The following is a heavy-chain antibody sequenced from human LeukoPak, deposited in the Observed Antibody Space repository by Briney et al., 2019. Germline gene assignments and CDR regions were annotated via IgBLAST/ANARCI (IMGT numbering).Heavy chain of an antibody. CDR1: GGPISSGGYS. Sequence: SSETLSLTCAVSGGPISSGGYSWSWIRQPPGKGLEWIGYIYHSGSTYYNPSLKSRVTISVDRSKNQFSLKLSSVTAADTAVYYCATHREYDFWSGYYGGAFDYWGQGTLVTVSS. V-gene: IGHV4-30-2*01. J-gene: IGHJ4*02. CDR3: ATHREYDFWSGYYGGAFDY. CDR2: IYHSGST. D-gene: IGHD3-3*01.